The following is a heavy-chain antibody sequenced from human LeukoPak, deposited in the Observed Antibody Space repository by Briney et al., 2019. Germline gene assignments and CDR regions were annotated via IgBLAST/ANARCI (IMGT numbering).Heavy chain of an antibody. D-gene: IGHD2-21*01. CDR1: GFTFSSYW. CDR3: AKKSPYYHDGFDI. CDR2: IKQDGSEK. J-gene: IGHJ3*02. V-gene: IGHV3-7*03. Sequence: PGGSLRLSCAASGFTFSSYWMSWVRQAPGKGLEWVANIKQDGSEKYYVDSVKGRFTISRDNSRNTLYLQMNSLRAEDTAVYYCAKKSPYYHDGFDIWGQGTMVTVSS.